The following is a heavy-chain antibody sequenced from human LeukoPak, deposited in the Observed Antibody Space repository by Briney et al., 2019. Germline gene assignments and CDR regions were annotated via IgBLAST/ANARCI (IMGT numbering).Heavy chain of an antibody. CDR2: IRSKAYGGTT. V-gene: IGHV3-49*04. J-gene: IGHJ4*02. CDR3: TRSNYDYVWGSSKRPSGVYDY. D-gene: IGHD3-16*01. Sequence: PGGSLRLSCAASGFTFSSYAMSWVRQAPGKGLEWVGFIRSKAYGGTTEYAASVKGRFTISRDDSKSIAYLQMNSLKTEDTAVYYCTRSNYDYVWGSSKRPSGVYDYWGQGTLVTVSS. CDR1: GFTFSSYA.